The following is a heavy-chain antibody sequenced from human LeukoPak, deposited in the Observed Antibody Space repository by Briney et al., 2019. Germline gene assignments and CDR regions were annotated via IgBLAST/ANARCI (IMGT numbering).Heavy chain of an antibody. Sequence: SETLSLTCAVYGGSFSGYYWTWIRQPPGKGLEWIGEINHSGSANYNPSLKSRVTISVDTSKNQFSLKLSSVTAADTAVYYCARVAGIGVYYFDYWGQGTLVTVSS. J-gene: IGHJ4*02. CDR1: GGSFSGYY. CDR3: ARVAGIGVYYFDY. D-gene: IGHD6-19*01. V-gene: IGHV4-34*01. CDR2: INHSGSA.